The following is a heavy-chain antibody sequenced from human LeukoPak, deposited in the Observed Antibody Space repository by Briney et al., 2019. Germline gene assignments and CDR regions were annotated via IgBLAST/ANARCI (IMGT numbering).Heavy chain of an antibody. Sequence: GGSLRLSCAASGFTFSSYGMHWVRQAPGKGLEWVAFIRYDGSNKYYADSVKGRFTISRDNSKNTLYLRMNSLRAEDTAVYYCAKDQWQQLVGKIDYWGQGTLVTVSS. CDR1: GFTFSSYG. D-gene: IGHD6-13*01. CDR2: IRYDGSNK. V-gene: IGHV3-30*02. J-gene: IGHJ4*02. CDR3: AKDQWQQLVGKIDY.